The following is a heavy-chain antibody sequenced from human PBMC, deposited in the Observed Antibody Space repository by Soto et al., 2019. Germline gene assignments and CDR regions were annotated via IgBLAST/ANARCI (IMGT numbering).Heavy chain of an antibody. CDR1: GYTFTSYG. CDR2: ISAYNGNT. V-gene: IGHV1-18*01. CDR3: AHGGEAAHSMDV. J-gene: IGHJ6*02. Sequence: ASVKFSCKASGYTFTSYGISWVRQAPGQVLECMVWISAYNGNTNYXXKLQGRVXXTTDTSTSTAXMELRXLRCDDTAVYYCAHGGEAAHSMDVWVQGTTVTVSS. D-gene: IGHD3-10*01.